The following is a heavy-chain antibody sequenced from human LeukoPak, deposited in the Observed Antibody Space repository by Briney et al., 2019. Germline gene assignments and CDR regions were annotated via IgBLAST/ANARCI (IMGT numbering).Heavy chain of an antibody. Sequence: GGSLRLSCAPSGFTFTSYAMSWVRQAPGKGLEWVSTISVSGDGTYYADSVKGRFTISRDTSKNTLYLQMNSLRAEDTAVYYCAKAASMTFGPFDYWGQGTLVTVSS. D-gene: IGHD2/OR15-2a*01. CDR1: GFTFTSYA. CDR3: AKAASMTFGPFDY. CDR2: ISVSGDGT. J-gene: IGHJ4*02. V-gene: IGHV3-23*01.